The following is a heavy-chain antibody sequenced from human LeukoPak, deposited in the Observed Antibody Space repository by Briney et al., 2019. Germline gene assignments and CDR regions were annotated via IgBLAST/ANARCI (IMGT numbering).Heavy chain of an antibody. CDR2: ITGSGSAT. V-gene: IGHV3-23*01. D-gene: IGHD3-9*01. CDR1: GFTFSSHA. J-gene: IGHJ4*02. CDR3: AKGMTDPLTGYYILNNVDY. Sequence: GGSLRLSCAASGFTFSSHAVTWVRQAPGKGLEWVASITGSGSATYYADSVKGRFTISRDNSEETLYLQMNSLRADDTALYYCAKGMTDPLTGYYILNNVDYWGQGTLVTVSS.